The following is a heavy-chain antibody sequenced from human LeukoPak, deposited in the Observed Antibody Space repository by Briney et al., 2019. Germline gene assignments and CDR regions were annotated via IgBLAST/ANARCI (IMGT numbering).Heavy chain of an antibody. J-gene: IGHJ4*02. D-gene: IGHD2-2*01. Sequence: SETLSLTCAVYGGSFSGYYWSWIRQPPGKGLEWIGEINHSGSTNYNPSLKSRVTISVDTSKNQFSLKLSSVTAADTAVYYCARSLYFQGYCSSTSCYPHDYWGQGTLVTVSS. CDR1: GGSFSGYY. V-gene: IGHV4-34*01. CDR3: ARSLYFQGYCSSTSCYPHDY. CDR2: INHSGST.